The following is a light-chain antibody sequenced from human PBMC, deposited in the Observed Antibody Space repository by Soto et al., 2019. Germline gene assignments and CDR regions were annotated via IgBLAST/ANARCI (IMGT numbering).Light chain of an antibody. J-gene: IGKJ1*01. CDR3: QQYNSYSPWT. CDR2: DAS. Sequence: DIQMTQSPSTLSASVGDRVTITCRASQSIGSWLAWYQQKPGKVPNLLIYDASSLESGVPSRFSGSGSGTEFTLTISSLQPDDFATYYCQQYNSYSPWTFGQGTKVDIK. V-gene: IGKV1-5*01. CDR1: QSIGSW.